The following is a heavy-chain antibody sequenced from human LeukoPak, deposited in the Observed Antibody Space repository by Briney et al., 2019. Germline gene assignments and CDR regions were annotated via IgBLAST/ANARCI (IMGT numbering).Heavy chain of an antibody. Sequence: SVKVSCKASGYTFTSHGISWVRQAPGQGLEWMGGIIPIFGTANYAQKFQGRVTITADKSTSTAYMELSSLRSEDTAVYYCARVNCSSTSCYEYYFDYWGQGTLVTVSS. D-gene: IGHD2-2*01. V-gene: IGHV1-69*06. J-gene: IGHJ4*02. CDR2: IIPIFGTA. CDR1: GYTFTSHG. CDR3: ARVNCSSTSCYEYYFDY.